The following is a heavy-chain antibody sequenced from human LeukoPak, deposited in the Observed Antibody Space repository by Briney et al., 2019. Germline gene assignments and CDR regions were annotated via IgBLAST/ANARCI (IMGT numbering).Heavy chain of an antibody. CDR3: ATVAGGGSYPFDY. V-gene: IGHV1-2*02. CDR1: GYTFTGYY. J-gene: IGHJ4*02. Sequence: ASVKVSCKASGYTFTGYYMHWVRQAPGQGLEWMGWINPNSGGTNYAQKFQGRVTMTRDTSISTAYMELSRLRSDDTAVYYCATVAGGGSYPFDYWGQGTLVTVSS. CDR2: INPNSGGT. D-gene: IGHD1-26*01.